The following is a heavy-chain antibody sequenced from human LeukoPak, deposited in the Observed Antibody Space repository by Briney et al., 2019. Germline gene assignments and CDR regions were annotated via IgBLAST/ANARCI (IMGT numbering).Heavy chain of an antibody. D-gene: IGHD4-17*01. Sequence: GASLRISCKSSGYSFTSYWISWVRQMPGKGLEWMGRIDPSDSYTNYSPSFQGHVTISADKSISTAYLQWSSLKASDTAIYYCAKRRMTTVTTETAFDIWGQGTMVTVSS. V-gene: IGHV5-10-1*01. CDR3: AKRRMTTVTTETAFDI. CDR1: GYSFTSYW. J-gene: IGHJ3*02. CDR2: IDPSDSYT.